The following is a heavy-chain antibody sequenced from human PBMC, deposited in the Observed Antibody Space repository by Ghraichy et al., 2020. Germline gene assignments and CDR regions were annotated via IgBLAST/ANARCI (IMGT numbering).Heavy chain of an antibody. V-gene: IGHV3-74*01. CDR1: GFTFITYW. J-gene: IGHJ6*02. CDR3: ARGRVAALYYYGVDL. CDR2: INSDGIIT. D-gene: IGHD2-15*01. Sequence: GGSLRLSCPASGFTFITYWMHWVRQAPGKGLVWVSRINSDGIITSYADSVKGRFTISRDNAKNTLYLQMNSLRDEDKAVYYCARGRVAALYYYGVDLWGQGTTVTVSS.